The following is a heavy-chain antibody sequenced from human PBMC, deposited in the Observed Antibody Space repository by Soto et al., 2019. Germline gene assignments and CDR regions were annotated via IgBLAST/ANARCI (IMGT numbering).Heavy chain of an antibody. D-gene: IGHD4-4*01. Sequence: PGGSLRLSCVGSGFTFSTYWMNWVRQAPGKGLEWVANINPDGNVGTYVDSVRGRFTTSSDNAKNSLYLQMNSLRADDTAVYFCAGWGGHDYNYWGQGIMVTVSS. CDR1: GFTFSTYW. J-gene: IGHJ4*02. CDR2: INPDGNVG. CDR3: AGWGGHDYNY. V-gene: IGHV3-7*03.